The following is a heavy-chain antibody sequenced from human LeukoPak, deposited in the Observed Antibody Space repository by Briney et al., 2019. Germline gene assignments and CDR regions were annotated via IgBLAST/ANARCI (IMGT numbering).Heavy chain of an antibody. CDR2: ISAYNGNT. V-gene: IGHV1-18*01. J-gene: IGHJ4*02. CDR1: GYTLTSYG. Sequence: GASVKVSCKASGYTLTSYGISWVRQAPGQGLEWMGWISAYNGNTNYAQKLRGRVTMTTDTSTSTAYMELRSLRSDDTAVYYCARDGVEDSYGYGPLEFDYWGQGTLVTVSS. D-gene: IGHD5-18*01. CDR3: ARDGVEDSYGYGPLEFDY.